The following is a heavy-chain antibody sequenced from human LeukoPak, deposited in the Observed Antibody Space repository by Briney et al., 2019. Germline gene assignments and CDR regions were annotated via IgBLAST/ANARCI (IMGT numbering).Heavy chain of an antibody. J-gene: IGHJ4*02. CDR1: GYTFTSYG. CDR2: ISAYNGNT. V-gene: IGHV1-18*01. D-gene: IGHD3-22*01. Sequence: GASVKVSCKXSGYTFTSYGISWVRQAPGQGLEWMGWISAYNGNTNYAQKLQGRVTMTTDTSTSTAYMELRSLRSDDTAVYYCARDHTYYYDSSGYYSRFDYWGQGTLVTVSS. CDR3: ARDHTYYYDSSGYYSRFDY.